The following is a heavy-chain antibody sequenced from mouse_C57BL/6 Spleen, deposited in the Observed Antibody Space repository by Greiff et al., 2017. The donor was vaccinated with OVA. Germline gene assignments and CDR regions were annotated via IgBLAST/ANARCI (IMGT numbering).Heavy chain of an antibody. J-gene: IGHJ4*01. Sequence: QVQLQQSGAELMKPVASVKLSCKATGYTFTDYWIEWVKQRPGHGLAWIGEILPVSGSTNYNEKFTGKATFTADTSSNTAYMPLSSLTTEDSAIYDCARDVCSSDYYAMDYWGQGTSVTVSS. CDR2: ILPVSGST. V-gene: IGHV1-9*01. CDR1: GYTFTDYW. CDR3: ARDVCSSDYYAMDY. D-gene: IGHD1-1*01.